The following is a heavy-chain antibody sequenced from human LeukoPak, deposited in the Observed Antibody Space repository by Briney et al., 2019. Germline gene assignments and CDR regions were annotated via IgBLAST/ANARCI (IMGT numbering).Heavy chain of an antibody. V-gene: IGHV3-20*04. D-gene: IGHD4-17*01. CDR2: INWNGGST. J-gene: IGHJ4*02. CDR3: ARDRLHYGEYEKTFDY. Sequence: GGSLRLSCAASGFTFDDYGMSWVRQAPGKGLEWVSGINWNGGSTGYADSVEGRFTISRDNAKNSLYLQMNSLRAEDTAVYYCARDRLHYGEYEKTFDYWGQGTLVTVSS. CDR1: GFTFDDYG.